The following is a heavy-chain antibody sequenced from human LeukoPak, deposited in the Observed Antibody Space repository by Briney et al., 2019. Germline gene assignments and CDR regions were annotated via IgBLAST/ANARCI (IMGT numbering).Heavy chain of an antibody. V-gene: IGHV4-31*03. D-gene: IGHD5-18*01. CDR1: GGSISSGGYY. CDR2: IYYSGST. CDR3: ATRGAQYSYGYEAWFDP. J-gene: IGHJ5*02. Sequence: PSETLSLTCTFSGGSISSGGYYWSGIRQHPGKGLEWIGYIYYSGSTYYHPSLKSRVTISVDTSKNQFSLKLSSVTAADTAVYYCATRGAQYSYGYEAWFDPWGQGTLVTVSS.